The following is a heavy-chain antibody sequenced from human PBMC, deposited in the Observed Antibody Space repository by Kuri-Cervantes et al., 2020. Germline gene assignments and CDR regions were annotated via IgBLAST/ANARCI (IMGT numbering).Heavy chain of an antibody. D-gene: IGHD6-19*01. CDR3: ASHTEDSGWYCDY. CDR2: IEQDGSEK. Sequence: GESLKISCAASGFTFSSYWMSWVRQAPGKGLEWVANIEQDGSEKCYVDSVKGRFTISRDNAKNSLYLQMNSLRAEDTAVYYCASHTEDSGWYCDYWGQGTLVTVSS. J-gene: IGHJ4*02. V-gene: IGHV3-7*03. CDR1: GFTFSSYW.